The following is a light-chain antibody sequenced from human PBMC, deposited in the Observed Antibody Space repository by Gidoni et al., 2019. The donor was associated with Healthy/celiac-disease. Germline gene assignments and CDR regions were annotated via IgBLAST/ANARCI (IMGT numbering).Light chain of an antibody. J-gene: IGKJ3*01. CDR3: QQYNNWPLFT. Sequence: EIVMTQSQATLSVSPGESATLSCRASQSVSSNLAWYQQKPGQAPRLLIYGASTRATGIPARFSGSGSGTEFTLTISSLQSEDFAVYYCQQYNNWPLFTFXPXTKVDIK. CDR1: QSVSSN. V-gene: IGKV3-15*01. CDR2: GAS.